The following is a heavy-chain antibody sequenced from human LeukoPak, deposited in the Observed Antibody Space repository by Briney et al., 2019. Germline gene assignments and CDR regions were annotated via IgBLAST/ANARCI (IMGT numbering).Heavy chain of an antibody. CDR1: SGSISSTNW. CDR3: AREGGFYRPLDY. D-gene: IGHD2/OR15-2a*01. Sequence: SETLTLTCGVSSGSISSTNWWPWIRQPPGGGLEWIGEVHLNGRTHYSPSLESRVTMSVDLSENLISLKPTSVTAADTAVYYFAREGGFYRPLDYSGPGTLVIVSS. J-gene: IGHJ4*02. CDR2: VHLNGRT. V-gene: IGHV4-4*02.